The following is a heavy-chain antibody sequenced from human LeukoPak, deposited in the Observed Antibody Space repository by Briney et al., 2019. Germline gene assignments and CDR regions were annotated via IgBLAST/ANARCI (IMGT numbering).Heavy chain of an antibody. D-gene: IGHD3-16*01. CDR3: TTDTPMYVWGSYVAFDI. CDR2: IRSNTDGGTT. V-gene: IGHV3-15*01. J-gene: IGHJ3*02. Sequence: GGSLRLSCEASGFIFSYSWMSWVRQAPGKGLEWVGRIRSNTDGGTTDYAAPVKGRFTISRDDSKNTLYLQMNSLKTEDTAVYYCTTDTPMYVWGSYVAFDIWGQGTMVTVSS. CDR1: GFIFSYSW.